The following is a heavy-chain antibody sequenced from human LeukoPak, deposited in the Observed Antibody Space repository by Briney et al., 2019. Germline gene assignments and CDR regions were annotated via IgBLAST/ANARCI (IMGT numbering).Heavy chain of an antibody. CDR1: GFTFDDYA. V-gene: IGHV3-9*01. D-gene: IGHD3-10*01. J-gene: IGHJ4*02. CDR3: AKDISGSGEIDY. CDR2: ISWNSGSI. Sequence: GGSLRLSCAASGFTFDDYAMHWVRQAPGKGLEWVSGISWNSGSIGYADSVKGRFTISRDNAKNSLYLQMNSLRAEDTALYYCAKDISGSGEIDYWGQGTLVTVPS.